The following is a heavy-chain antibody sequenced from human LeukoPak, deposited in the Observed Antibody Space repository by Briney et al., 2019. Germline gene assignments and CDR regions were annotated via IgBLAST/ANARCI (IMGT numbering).Heavy chain of an antibody. CDR3: ARRFCSSTSCFMWDY. D-gene: IGHD2-2*01. V-gene: IGHV5-51*01. J-gene: IGHJ4*02. Sequence: GESLKISCKGSGYSFTNYWIGWVRKMPGKGLEWMEIIYPGDSDTRYSPSFQGQVTISADKSIKTAYLQWSSLKASDTAIYYCARRFCSSTSCFMWDYWGQGTLVTVSS. CDR1: GYSFTNYW. CDR2: IYPGDSDT.